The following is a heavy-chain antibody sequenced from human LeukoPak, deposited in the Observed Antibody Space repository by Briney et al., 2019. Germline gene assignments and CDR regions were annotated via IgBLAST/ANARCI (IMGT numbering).Heavy chain of an antibody. CDR3: AKVDRRELAPYYFDY. J-gene: IGHJ4*02. D-gene: IGHD3-3*02. CDR1: GFTVSSNY. CDR2: IYSGGST. V-gene: IGHV3-53*01. Sequence: GGSLRLSCAASGFTVSSNYMSWVRQAPGKGLEWVSVIYSGGSTYYADSVKGRFTISRDNSKNTLYLQMNSLRAEDTAVYYCAKVDRRELAPYYFDYWGQGTLVTVSS.